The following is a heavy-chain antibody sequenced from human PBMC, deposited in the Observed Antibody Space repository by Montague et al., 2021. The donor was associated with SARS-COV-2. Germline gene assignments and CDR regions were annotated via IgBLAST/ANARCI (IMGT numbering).Heavy chain of an antibody. D-gene: IGHD4-23*01. CDR2: IHYSGSN. CDR3: RRGGDYGGPRFDY. V-gene: IGHV4-39*01. Sequence: SETLSLTCTVSGGSISSNSYYWCWLRQPPGNRLGWIGSIHYSGSNYYNPSLRSRGTIAEDTSKNQFSLKLSSVTAADTAVYYCRRGGDYGGPRFDYWGQGTLVTVSS. J-gene: IGHJ4*02. CDR1: GGSISSNSYY.